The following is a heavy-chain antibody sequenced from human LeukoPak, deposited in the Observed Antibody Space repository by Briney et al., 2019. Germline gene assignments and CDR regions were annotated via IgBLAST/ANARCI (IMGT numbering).Heavy chain of an antibody. CDR1: GFTFSSYS. CDR2: ISSSSSYI. J-gene: IGHJ3*02. D-gene: IGHD6-13*01. Sequence: GGSLRLSCAASGFTFSSYSMNWVRQAPGKGLEWVSSISSSSSYIYYADSVKGRFTISRDNAKNSLYLQMNSLRAEDTAVYYCARSFSSSWDYDAFDIWGQGTMVTASS. CDR3: ARSFSSSWDYDAFDI. V-gene: IGHV3-21*01.